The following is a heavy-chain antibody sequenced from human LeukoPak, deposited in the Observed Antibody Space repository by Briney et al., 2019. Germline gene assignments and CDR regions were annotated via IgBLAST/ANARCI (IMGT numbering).Heavy chain of an antibody. Sequence: ASVKVSCKVSGYTLTELSMHWVRQAPGKGLEWMGGFDPEDGETIYAQKFQGRVTMTEDTSTDTAYMELSSLRSGDTAVYYCATGVVPAARASNWFDPWGQGTLVTVSS. CDR1: GYTLTELS. CDR2: FDPEDGET. D-gene: IGHD2-2*01. V-gene: IGHV1-24*01. CDR3: ATGVVPAARASNWFDP. J-gene: IGHJ5*02.